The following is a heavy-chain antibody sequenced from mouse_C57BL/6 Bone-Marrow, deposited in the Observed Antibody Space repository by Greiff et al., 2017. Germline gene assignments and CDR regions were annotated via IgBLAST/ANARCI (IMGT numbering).Heavy chain of an antibody. J-gene: IGHJ3*01. CDR1: GFTFSDYG. Sequence: EVMLVESGGGLVKPGGSLKLSCAASGFTFSDYGMHWVRQAPEKGLEWVAYISSGRSTTYYADTVKGRFTISRDNAKTTLFLQMTSLRTEDKAMYYGAGRGCPYYDYGPLAYWGQGTLVTVSA. D-gene: IGHD2-4*01. CDR2: ISSGRSTT. V-gene: IGHV5-17*01. CDR3: AGRGCPYYDYGPLAY.